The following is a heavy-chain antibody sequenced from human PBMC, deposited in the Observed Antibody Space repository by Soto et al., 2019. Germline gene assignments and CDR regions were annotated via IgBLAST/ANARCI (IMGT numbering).Heavy chain of an antibody. CDR1: GFTFSSYS. CDR2: ISSSSSTI. J-gene: IGHJ6*02. D-gene: IGHD3-9*01. Sequence: EVQLVESGGGLVQPGGSLRLSCAASGFTFSSYSMNWVRQAPGKGLEWVSYISSSSSTIYYADSVKGRFTISRDNAKNSLYLQMNSLRDEATAVYYCARDGHEILTGLNYGMDVWGQGTTVTVSS. V-gene: IGHV3-48*02. CDR3: ARDGHEILTGLNYGMDV.